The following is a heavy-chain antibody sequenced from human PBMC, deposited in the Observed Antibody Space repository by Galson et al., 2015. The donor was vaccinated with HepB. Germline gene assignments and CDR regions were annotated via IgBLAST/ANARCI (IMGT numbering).Heavy chain of an antibody. CDR3: ARGAMCGLVYPIRQILPFDP. J-gene: IGHJ5*02. V-gene: IGHV1-8*01. CDR1: GYTFTSYD. Sequence: SVKVSCKASGYTFTSYDINWVRQAAGRGLEWMGWMNPNSTHTGYAHNLQGRVTMTSNPSMRPAYMELSGLTSDDTAVYYCARGAMCGLVYPIRQILPFDPWGQGTQVVVSS. CDR2: MNPNSTHT. D-gene: IGHD2-8*01.